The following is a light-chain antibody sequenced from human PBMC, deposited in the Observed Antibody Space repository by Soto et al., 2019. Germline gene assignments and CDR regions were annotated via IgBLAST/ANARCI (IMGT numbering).Light chain of an antibody. V-gene: IGKV2-30*02. Sequence: DVVMTQSPLSLPVTLGQPASISCRSSQSLIHSDGNTYLNWFQQRTGQSPRRLIYRVSNRASGVPDRFSGSGSGTDFTLKISRVEAEDGGVYYCMQGTHWPPYTFGPGTKLEI. CDR2: RVS. CDR3: MQGTHWPPYT. CDR1: QSLIHSDGNTY. J-gene: IGKJ2*01.